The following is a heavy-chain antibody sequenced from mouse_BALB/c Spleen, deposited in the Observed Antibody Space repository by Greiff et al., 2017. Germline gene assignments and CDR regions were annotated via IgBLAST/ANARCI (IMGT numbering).Heavy chain of an antibody. CDR3: AREEDDYGCAY. J-gene: IGHJ3*01. CDR1: GYNFTSYW. V-gene: IGHV1S81*02. CDR2: INPSNGRT. Sequence: QVQLQQPGAELVKPGASVKLSCKASGYNFTSYWMHWVKQRPGQGLEWIGEINPSNGRTNYNEKFKSKATLTVDKSSSTAYMQLSSLTSEDSAVYYCAREEDDYGCAYWGQGTLVTVSA. D-gene: IGHD2-4*01.